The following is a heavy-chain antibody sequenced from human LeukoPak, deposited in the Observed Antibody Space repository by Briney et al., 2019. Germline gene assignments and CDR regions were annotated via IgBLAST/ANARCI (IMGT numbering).Heavy chain of an antibody. V-gene: IGHV4-39*01. CDR3: ATQLASTGHSDY. D-gene: IGHD3-3*02. CDR1: GGSISSSIYY. Sequence: SETLSLTCTVSGGSISSSIYYWGWICQPPGKGLEWMGRMFYSGSPYYNPSLKSRVTISVDTSKNHFSLRLSSVTAADAAVYYCATQLASTGHSDYWGQGTLVTVSS. CDR2: MFYSGSP. J-gene: IGHJ4*02.